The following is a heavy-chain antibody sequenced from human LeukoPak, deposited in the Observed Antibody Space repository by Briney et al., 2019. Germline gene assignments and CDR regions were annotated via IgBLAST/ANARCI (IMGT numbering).Heavy chain of an antibody. CDR2: IIPIFGTA. V-gene: IGHV1-69*05. CDR3: AGSPTCTNGVCYPDFDY. J-gene: IGHJ4*02. CDR1: GGTFSSYA. Sequence: ASVKVSCKASGGTFSSYAISWVRQAPGQGLEWMGGIIPIFGTANYAQKFQGRVTITTDESTSTAYMELSSLRSEDTAVYYCAGSPTCTNGVCYPDFDYWGQGTLVTVSS. D-gene: IGHD2-8*01.